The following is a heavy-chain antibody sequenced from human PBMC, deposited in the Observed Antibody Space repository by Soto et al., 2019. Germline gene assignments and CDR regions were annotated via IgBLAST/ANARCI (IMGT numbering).Heavy chain of an antibody. CDR1: GGSVTTNYW. CDR3: GMSRGWYEIHS. J-gene: IGHJ4*02. V-gene: IGHV4-4*02. D-gene: IGHD6-19*01. CDR2: MSHSGPT. Sequence: QLQESGPGLVKPSGTLSLTCAVSGGSVTTNYWWGWVRQSPVTGLEWIGDMSHSGPTNYSPSLKSRVTLSVDTSKNQFSLELKSVTAADTAVYFCGMSRGWYEIHSWGQGTLVTVSS.